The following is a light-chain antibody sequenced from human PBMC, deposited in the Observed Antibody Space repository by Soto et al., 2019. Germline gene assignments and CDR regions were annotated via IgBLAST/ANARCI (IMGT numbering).Light chain of an antibody. Sequence: QLVLTQSPSASASLGASVKLTCTLSSGHSSYTIAWHQQQPEKGPRYLMTLNSDGSHSKGDGIPDRFSGSSSGAERYLSISSLQSEDEADYYCQTWGTGIEVVGGGTKVTVL. J-gene: IGLJ3*02. CDR2: LNSDGSH. V-gene: IGLV4-69*01. CDR3: QTWGTGIEV. CDR1: SGHSSYT.